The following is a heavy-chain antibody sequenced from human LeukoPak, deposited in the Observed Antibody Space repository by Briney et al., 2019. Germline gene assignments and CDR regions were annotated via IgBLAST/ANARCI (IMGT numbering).Heavy chain of an antibody. CDR1: GYTFTGYY. CDR2: INPNSGGT. J-gene: IGHJ4*02. CDR3: ARVEAVAGTPFGYFDY. V-gene: IGHV1-2*02. D-gene: IGHD6-19*01. Sequence: ASVKVSCKASGYTFTGYYMHWVRQAPGQGLEWMGWINPNSGGTNYAQKFQGRVTMTRDTSISTAYMELSRLRSDDTAVSYCARVEAVAGTPFGYFDYWGQGTLVTVSS.